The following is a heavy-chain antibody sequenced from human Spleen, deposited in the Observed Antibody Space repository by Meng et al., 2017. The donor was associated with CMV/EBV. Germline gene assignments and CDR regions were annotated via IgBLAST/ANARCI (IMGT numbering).Heavy chain of an antibody. V-gene: IGHV3-48*04. Sequence: GESLKISCETSGFAFSTYAMNWVRQAPGKGLEWIAYISSSSDTVNYADSVKGRFTMSRDNAKNSVYLQMTSLRADDTAVYYCARVPLMGGNSEYWGQGTLVTVSS. CDR1: GFAFSTYA. CDR2: ISSSSDTV. CDR3: ARVPLMGGNSEY. D-gene: IGHD1-26*01. J-gene: IGHJ4*02.